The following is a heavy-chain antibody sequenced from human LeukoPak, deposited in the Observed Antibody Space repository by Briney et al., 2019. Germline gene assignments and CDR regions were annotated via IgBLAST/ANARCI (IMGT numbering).Heavy chain of an antibody. D-gene: IGHD6-19*01. CDR3: ARWGNSGIAVAGPSRARPLHPNDY. J-gene: IGHJ4*02. CDR2: ISSSSSTI. V-gene: IGHV3-48*04. CDR1: GFTFSSYS. Sequence: GGSLRLSCAASGFTFSSYSMNWVRQAPGKGLEWVSYISSSSSTIYYADSVKGRFTISRDNAKNSLYLQMNSLRAEDTAVYYCARWGNSGIAVAGPSRARPLHPNDYWGQGTLVTVSS.